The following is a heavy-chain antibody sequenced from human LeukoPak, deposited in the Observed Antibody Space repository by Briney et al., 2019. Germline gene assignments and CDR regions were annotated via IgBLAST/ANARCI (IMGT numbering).Heavy chain of an antibody. CDR2: INTDGSST. J-gene: IGHJ3*02. CDR3: ARDPEMIVELRGGEENDAFDI. Sequence: GGSLRLSCAASGFTFSSYSMNWVRQAPGKGLEWVSRINTDGSSTNYADSVKGRFTISRDNAKNSLYLQMNSLRAEDTAVYYCARDPEMIVELRGGEENDAFDIWGQGTMVTVSS. CDR1: GFTFSSYS. V-gene: IGHV3-48*04. D-gene: IGHD1-7*01.